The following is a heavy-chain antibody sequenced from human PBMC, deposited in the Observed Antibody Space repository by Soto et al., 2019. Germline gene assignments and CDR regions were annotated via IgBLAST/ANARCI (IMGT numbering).Heavy chain of an antibody. J-gene: IGHJ4*02. CDR3: ARGGIAARHCDY. CDR2: IIPIFGTA. Sequence: ASVKVSCKASGGTFSSYAISWVRQAPGQGLEWMGGIIPIFGTANYAQKFQGRVTITADESTSTAYMELSSLRSEDTAVYYCARGGIAARHCDYWGQGTLVTVSS. V-gene: IGHV1-69*13. D-gene: IGHD6-6*01. CDR1: GGTFSSYA.